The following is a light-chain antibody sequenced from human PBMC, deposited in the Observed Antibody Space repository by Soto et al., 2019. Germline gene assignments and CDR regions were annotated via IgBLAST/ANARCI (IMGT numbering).Light chain of an antibody. V-gene: IGLV1-51*01. J-gene: IGLJ2*01. CDR1: SSNIGGNS. Sequence: QSVMTQPPSVSAAPGQRVTISCSGSSSNIGGNSVSWYQQLPGTAPKLLIYDDDKRPSGIPDRFSGSKSGTSATLGITGFQTGDEADYYCCSYAGSSTFVVFGGGTKLTVL. CDR2: DDD. CDR3: CSYAGSSTFVV.